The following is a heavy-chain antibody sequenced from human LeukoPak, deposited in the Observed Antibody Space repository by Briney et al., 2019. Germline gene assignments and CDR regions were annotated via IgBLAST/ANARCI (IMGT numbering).Heavy chain of an antibody. Sequence: GGSLRLSCAASGFTVSSNYMSWVRQAPGKGLEWVSLIYSGGSTYYADSVKGRFTISRDNSKNTLYLQMNSLRAEDTAVYYCARVGYSYGPYWYFDLWGRGTLVTVSS. D-gene: IGHD5-18*01. V-gene: IGHV3-53*01. CDR3: ARVGYSYGPYWYFDL. J-gene: IGHJ2*01. CDR1: GFTVSSNY. CDR2: IYSGGST.